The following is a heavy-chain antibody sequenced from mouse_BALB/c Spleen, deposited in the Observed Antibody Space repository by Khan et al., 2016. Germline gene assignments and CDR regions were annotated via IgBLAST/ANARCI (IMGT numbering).Heavy chain of an antibody. CDR2: INTNTGEP. D-gene: IGHD3-2*01. J-gene: IGHJ2*01. CDR3: ARSWGQRRLPDY. CDR1: GYTFTNYG. Sequence: QIQLVQSGPELKKPGETVKISCKASGYTFTNYGMNWVKQAPGKGLKWMGWINTNTGEPTFAEEFKGRFAFSLETSASTAYLQINNPMNEETATYFCARSWGQRRLPDYWDQGTTLTVSS. V-gene: IGHV9-3*02.